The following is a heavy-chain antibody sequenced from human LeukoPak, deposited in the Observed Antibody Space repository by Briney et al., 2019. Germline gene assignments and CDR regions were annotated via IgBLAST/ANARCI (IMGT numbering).Heavy chain of an antibody. Sequence: GGSLRLSCATSGFIFSDHYMDWVRQAPGKGLGWVSTISGSGGSTHYADSVKGRFTISRDNSKNTLYLQMNSLRADDTAVYYCVRGYSYGWFDPWGQGTLVTVSS. J-gene: IGHJ5*02. CDR1: GFIFSDHY. D-gene: IGHD5-18*01. CDR2: ISGSGGST. CDR3: VRGYSYGWFDP. V-gene: IGHV3-23*01.